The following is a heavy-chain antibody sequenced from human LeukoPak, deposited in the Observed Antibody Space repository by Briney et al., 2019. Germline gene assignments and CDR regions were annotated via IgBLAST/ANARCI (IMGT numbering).Heavy chain of an antibody. CDR3: ARTYCSFTSCYLYWYFDL. V-gene: IGHV4-39*01. CDR1: GGSISSSSYH. D-gene: IGHD2-2*01. Sequence: SETLFLTCTVSGGSISSSSYHWGWIRQPPGKGLEWIGNIYFSGSTYYNPSLKSRVTISVDMSKNQFSLKLSSVTAADTAVYYCARTYCSFTSCYLYWYFDLWGRGTLVTVSS. J-gene: IGHJ2*01. CDR2: IYFSGST.